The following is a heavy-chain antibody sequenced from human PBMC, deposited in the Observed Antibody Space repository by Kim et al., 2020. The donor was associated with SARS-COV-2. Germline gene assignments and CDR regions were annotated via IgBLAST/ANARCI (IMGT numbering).Heavy chain of an antibody. Sequence: LSLTCAASGFTFSSYGMHWVRQAPGKGLEWVAVISYDGSNKYYADSVKGRFTISRDNSKNTLYLQMNSLRAEDTAVYYCAKEDYYGSGSLNAFDIWGQGTMVTVSS. D-gene: IGHD3-10*01. CDR3: AKEDYYGSGSLNAFDI. CDR2: ISYDGSNK. J-gene: IGHJ3*02. CDR1: GFTFSSYG. V-gene: IGHV3-30*18.